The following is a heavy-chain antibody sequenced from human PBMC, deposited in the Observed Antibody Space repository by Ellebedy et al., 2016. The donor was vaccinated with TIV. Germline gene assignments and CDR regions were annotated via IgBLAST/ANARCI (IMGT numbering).Heavy chain of an antibody. CDR3: ARDVVVSGDDVFDI. CDR1: GGTFSTYA. J-gene: IGHJ3*02. Sequence: AASVKVSCKASGGTFSTYAISWVRQAPGQGLEWMGGLIPILALANYAQNFQGRVTLTADKSTSTAYMALSSLRSEDTAMYYCARDVVVSGDDVFDIWGQGTMVTVSS. V-gene: IGHV1-69*10. D-gene: IGHD2-15*01. CDR2: LIPILALA.